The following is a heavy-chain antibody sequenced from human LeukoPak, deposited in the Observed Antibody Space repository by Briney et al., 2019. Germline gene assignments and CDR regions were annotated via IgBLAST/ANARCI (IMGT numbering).Heavy chain of an antibody. CDR2: VSHDGRNA. V-gene: IGHV3-23*01. J-gene: IGHJ5*01. Sequence: GGSLRLSCVASGFSFSSSSMSWVRQAPGKGLEWVSSVSHDGRNAHYAASVKGRLTVSRDNSKNALSVQMNSLRAEDAALYYCAKGWTMFDSWSQGILVTVSS. CDR1: GFSFSSSS. D-gene: IGHD3/OR15-3a*01. CDR3: AKGWTMFDS.